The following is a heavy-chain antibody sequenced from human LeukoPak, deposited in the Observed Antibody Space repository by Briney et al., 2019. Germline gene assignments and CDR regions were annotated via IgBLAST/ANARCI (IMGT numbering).Heavy chain of an antibody. J-gene: IGHJ4*02. CDR3: AREGSPLTS. Sequence: SETLSITCAVYGGSFSGYYCSWIRQPPGKGLEWIGEINHSGSTNYNPSLKSRVTMSVDTSKNHFSLKLSSVTAADTAVYYCAREGSPLTSWGQGTLVTVSS. CDR2: INHSGST. D-gene: IGHD1-26*01. V-gene: IGHV4-34*01. CDR1: GGSFSGYY.